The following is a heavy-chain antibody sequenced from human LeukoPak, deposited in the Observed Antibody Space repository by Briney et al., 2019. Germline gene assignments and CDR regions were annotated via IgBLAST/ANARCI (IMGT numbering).Heavy chain of an antibody. Sequence: SVKVSCKASGGTFSSYAISWVRQAPGQRLEWMGRIIPILGIANYAQKFQGRVTITADKSTSTAYMELSSLRSEDTAVYYCARAMTTMGFDPWGQGTLVTVSS. CDR2: IIPILGIA. J-gene: IGHJ5*02. D-gene: IGHD4-17*01. CDR1: GGTFSSYA. V-gene: IGHV1-69*04. CDR3: ARAMTTMGFDP.